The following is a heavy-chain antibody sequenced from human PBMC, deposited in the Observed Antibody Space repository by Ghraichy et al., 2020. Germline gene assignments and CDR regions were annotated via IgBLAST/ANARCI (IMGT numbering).Heavy chain of an antibody. CDR2: ITSSSRFI. D-gene: IGHD4-23*01. V-gene: IGHV3-48*02. CDR3: ARGSTVVRYYYYDGMDV. J-gene: IGHJ6*02. CDR1: GFTLSSYS. Sequence: GGSLRLSCVGSGFTLSSYSMNWVRQAPGKGLEWVSYITSSSRFISYADSVKGRFTVSRDNAQNSLYLQMKSLRDEDTAVYYCARGSTVVRYYYYDGMDVWGQGTTVTVSS.